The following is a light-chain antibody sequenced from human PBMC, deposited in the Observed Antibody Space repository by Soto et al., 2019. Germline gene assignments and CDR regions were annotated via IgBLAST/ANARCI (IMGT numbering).Light chain of an antibody. Sequence: QAVVTQEPSLTVSPGGTVTLTCGSSTGVVTSGHNAYWFQQKPGQAPRTLIYDTNNRHSWTPARFSGSLLGGKAALTLSGAQPEDEADYYCHLCYSGPWVFGGGTKVTVL. CDR3: HLCYSGPWV. J-gene: IGLJ3*02. CDR1: TGVVTSGHN. CDR2: DTN. V-gene: IGLV7-46*01.